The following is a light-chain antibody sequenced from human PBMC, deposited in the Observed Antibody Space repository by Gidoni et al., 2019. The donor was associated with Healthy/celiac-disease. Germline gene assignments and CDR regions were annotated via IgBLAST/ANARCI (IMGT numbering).Light chain of an antibody. CDR2: AAS. V-gene: IGKV1-9*01. CDR1: QGISSY. J-gene: IGKJ3*01. CDR3: QQLNSYPQGFT. Sequence: IQLTQSPSFLSASVGDRVTITCRARQGISSYLAWYQQKPGKAPKLLIYAASTLQSGVPSRFSGSGSGTEFTFTISSLQPEDFATYYCQQLNSYPQGFTFGPGTKVDIK.